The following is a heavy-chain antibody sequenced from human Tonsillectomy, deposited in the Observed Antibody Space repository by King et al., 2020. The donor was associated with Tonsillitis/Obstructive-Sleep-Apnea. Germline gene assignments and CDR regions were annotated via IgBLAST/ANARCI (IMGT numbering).Heavy chain of an antibody. D-gene: IGHD1-14*01. Sequence: VQLVESGGGLIQPGGSLRLSCAASGFTVSSNYMSWVRQAPGKGLEWVSVIYSGGSTYYADSVKGRFTISRDNSKNTLYLQMNSLRAEDTAVYYCARERRGSPDEFDISGQGEMVSVSS. V-gene: IGHV3-53*01. CDR1: GFTVSSNY. J-gene: IGHJ3*02. CDR2: IYSGGST. CDR3: ARERRGSPDEFDI.